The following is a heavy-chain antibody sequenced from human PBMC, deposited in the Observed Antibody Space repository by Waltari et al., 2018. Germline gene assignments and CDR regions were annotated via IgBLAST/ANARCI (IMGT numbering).Heavy chain of an antibody. V-gene: IGHV3-73*02. CDR1: GFTFSGSA. CDR2: IRSKANSYAT. J-gene: IGHJ4*02. CDR3: TRQGGDGYNLIG. D-gene: IGHD5-12*01. Sequence: EVQLVESGGGLVQPGGSLKLSCAASGFTFSGSAMHWVRQASGKGLEWVGRIRSKANSYATAYAASVKGRFTISRDDSKNTAYLQMNSLKTEDTAVYYCTRQGGDGYNLIGWGQGTLVTVSS.